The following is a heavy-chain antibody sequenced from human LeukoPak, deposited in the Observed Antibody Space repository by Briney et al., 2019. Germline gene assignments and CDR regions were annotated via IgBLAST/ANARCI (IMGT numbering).Heavy chain of an antibody. Sequence: PGGSLRLSCAASGFTFSDHAMTWVRQTLAKGLESVSSTSAGGDITHYAESVKGRFTISRDNSKSTLYLQMNGLRAEDTAIYFCAYLDSSGFYYGRLRYWGQGTLVTVSS. V-gene: IGHV3-23*01. CDR2: TSAGGDIT. D-gene: IGHD3-22*01. CDR1: GFTFSDHA. J-gene: IGHJ4*02. CDR3: AYLDSSGFYYGRLRY.